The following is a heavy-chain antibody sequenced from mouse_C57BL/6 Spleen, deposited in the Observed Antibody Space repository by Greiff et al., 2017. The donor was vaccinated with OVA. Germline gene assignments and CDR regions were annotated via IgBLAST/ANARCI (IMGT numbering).Heavy chain of an antibody. CDR1: GFTFSSYA. D-gene: IGHD2-4*01. Sequence: EVQVVESGGGLVKPGGSLKLSCAASGFTFSSYAMSWVRQTPEKRLEWVATISAGGSYTYYPDNVKGRFTISRDKAKSNLYLEMSHLKSEDTAMYYCARVRGDYDGFAYWGQGTLVTVSA. CDR3: ARVRGDYDGFAY. CDR2: ISAGGSYT. J-gene: IGHJ3*01. V-gene: IGHV5-4*01.